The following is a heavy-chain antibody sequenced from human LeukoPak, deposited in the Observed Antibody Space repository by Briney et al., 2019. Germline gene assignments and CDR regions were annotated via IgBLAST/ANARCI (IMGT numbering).Heavy chain of an antibody. Sequence: GASVKVSCKVSGHSLTQLSMHWVRQGTGRGLEWMGGFDPVDGETIHAQKFQGRVTMTEDTSTDTAYMELSSLRSDDTAVYYCAILLEDYAFSTGSAKDHWGQGTLVTVSS. D-gene: IGHD3-3*01. V-gene: IGHV1-24*01. CDR3: AILLEDYAFSTGSAKDH. J-gene: IGHJ4*02. CDR1: GHSLTQLS. CDR2: FDPVDGET.